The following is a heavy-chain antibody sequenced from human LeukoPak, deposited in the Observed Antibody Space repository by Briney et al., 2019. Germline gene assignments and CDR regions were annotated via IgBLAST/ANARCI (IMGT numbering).Heavy chain of an antibody. J-gene: IGHJ4*02. V-gene: IGHV3-23*01. CDR2: ISGSGGST. CDR3: AKSYCSSTSCFPVG. D-gene: IGHD2-2*01. Sequence: GGSLRLSCAASGFTFCSYAMSWVRQAPGKGLEWVSAISGSGGSTYYADSVKGRFTISRDNSKNTLYLQMNSLRPEDTAVYYCAKSYCSSTSCFPVGWGQGTLVTVSS. CDR1: GFTFCSYA.